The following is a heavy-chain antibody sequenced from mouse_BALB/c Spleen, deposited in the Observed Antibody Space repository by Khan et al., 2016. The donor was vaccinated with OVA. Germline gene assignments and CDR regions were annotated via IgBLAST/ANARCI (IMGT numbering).Heavy chain of an antibody. CDR2: ISTNYGDA. D-gene: IGHD1-1*02. CDR3: LRGGKFAY. CDR1: GYTFTDYA. J-gene: IGHJ3*01. V-gene: IGHV1S137*01. Sequence: QVQLQQSGAELVRPGVSVKISCKASGYTFTDYAMHWVKQRHAKNLEWIGVISTNYGDADDSQKLPGKASRTVDRSSSTVYMDLARLTSEDSALYYCLRGGKFAYWGHGTLVPVSA.